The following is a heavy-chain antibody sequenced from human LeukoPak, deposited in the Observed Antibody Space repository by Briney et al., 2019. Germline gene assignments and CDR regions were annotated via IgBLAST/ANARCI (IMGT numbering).Heavy chain of an antibody. CDR2: IYTSGST. J-gene: IGHJ6*03. Sequence: MPSETLSLTCAVSGYFISSGYYWSWIRQPAGKGLEWIGRIYTSGSTNYNPSLKSRVTMSVDTSKNQFSLKLSSVTAADTAVYYCARQVPAASSWYYYYYMDVWGKGTTVTVSS. D-gene: IGHD2-2*01. V-gene: IGHV4-4*07. CDR3: ARQVPAASSWYYYYYMDV. CDR1: GYFISSGYY.